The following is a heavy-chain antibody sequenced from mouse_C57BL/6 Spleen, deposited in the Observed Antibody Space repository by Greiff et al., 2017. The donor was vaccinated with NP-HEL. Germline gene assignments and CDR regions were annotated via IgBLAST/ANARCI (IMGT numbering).Heavy chain of an antibody. CDR3: ARLPPYAMDY. CDR1: GYTFTDYY. Sequence: VQLQQSGPELVKPGASVKISCKASGYTFTDYYMNWVKQSHGKSLEWIGDINPNNGGTSYNQKFKGKATLTVDKSSSTAYMELRSLTSEDSAVYYCARLPPYAMDYWGQGTSVTVSS. J-gene: IGHJ4*01. V-gene: IGHV1-26*01. CDR2: INPNNGGT.